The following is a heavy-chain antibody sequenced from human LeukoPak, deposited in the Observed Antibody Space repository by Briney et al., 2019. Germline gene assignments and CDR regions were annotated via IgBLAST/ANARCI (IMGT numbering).Heavy chain of an antibody. Sequence: GGSLRLSCAASGFTFSSYGMHWVRQAPGKGLEWVAVISYDGSNKYYADSVKGRFTISRDNSKNTLYLQMNSLRAEDTAVYYCAKGTRDFSHLLGYWGQGTLVTVSS. V-gene: IGHV3-30*18. CDR2: ISYDGSNK. CDR1: GFTFSSYG. D-gene: IGHD2-21*01. J-gene: IGHJ4*02. CDR3: AKGTRDFSHLLGY.